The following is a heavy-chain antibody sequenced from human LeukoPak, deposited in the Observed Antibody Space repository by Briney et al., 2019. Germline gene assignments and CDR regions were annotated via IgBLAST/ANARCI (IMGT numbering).Heavy chain of an antibody. CDR2: IYHSGST. J-gene: IGHJ4*02. V-gene: IGHV4-4*02. CDR1: GGSIRSSNW. D-gene: IGHD1-26*01. Sequence: PSGTLSLTYAVSGGSIRSSNWWSWVRQPPGKGLEWIGEIYHSGSTNYNPSLKSGVTISVDKSKNQFSLKLSSVTAADTAVYYCARYSGSAGSVYWGQGTLVTVSS. CDR3: ARYSGSAGSVY.